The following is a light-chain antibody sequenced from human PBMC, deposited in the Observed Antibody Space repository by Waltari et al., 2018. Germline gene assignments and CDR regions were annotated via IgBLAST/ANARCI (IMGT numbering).Light chain of an antibody. CDR2: EDT. J-gene: IGLJ3*02. CDR3: LSYTTINTWV. Sequence: QSALTQPASVSGSPGQSLTISCSGTSGDIGAFNRVSWYQQFAGKAPRLLIYEDTLRPPAISVRFSGAKSGDTASLTISGLQAEDEADYFCLSYTTINTWVFGGGTKVTVL. CDR1: SGDIGAFNR. V-gene: IGLV2-14*01.